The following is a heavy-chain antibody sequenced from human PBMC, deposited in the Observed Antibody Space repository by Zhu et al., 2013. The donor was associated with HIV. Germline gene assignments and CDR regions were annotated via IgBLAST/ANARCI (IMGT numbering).Heavy chain of an antibody. CDR2: IIPIFGTA. CDR1: GGTFSSYA. Sequence: QVQLVQSGAEVKKPGSSVKVSCKASGGTFSSYAISWVRQAPGQGLEWMGGIIPIFGTANYAQKFQGRVTITADESTSTAYMELSSLRSEDTAVYYCASKVVPAAMRGRKPDNWFDPWGQGTLVTVSS. J-gene: IGHJ5*02. D-gene: IGHD2-2*01. CDR3: ASKVVPAAMRGRKPDNWFDP. V-gene: IGHV1-69*01.